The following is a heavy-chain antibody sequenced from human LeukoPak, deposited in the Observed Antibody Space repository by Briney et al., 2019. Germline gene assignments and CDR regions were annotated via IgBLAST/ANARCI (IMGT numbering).Heavy chain of an antibody. CDR1: GYTFTGYY. CDR3: ARVRSDCYDSSGYYLDDEFDY. CDR2: INPNSGGT. D-gene: IGHD3-22*01. Sequence: ASVKVSCKASGYTFTGYYMHWVRQAPGQGLEWMGWINPNSGGTNYAQKFQGRVTMTRDTSISTAYMELSRLRSDDTAVYYCARVRSDCYDSSGYYLDDEFDYWGQGTLVTVSS. J-gene: IGHJ4*02. V-gene: IGHV1-2*02.